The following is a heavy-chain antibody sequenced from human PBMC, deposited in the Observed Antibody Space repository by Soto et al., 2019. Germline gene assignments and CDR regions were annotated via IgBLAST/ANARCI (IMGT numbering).Heavy chain of an antibody. D-gene: IGHD6-13*01. CDR2: ISGSGDST. CDR1: GFTFSNYG. Sequence: EVQLLESGGDLVQPGGSLRLSCAASGFTFSNYGMSWVRQTPGKGLGWVSAISGSGDSTYYADSVKGRFTISRDNSKNSLYLQMNSLRVEDTAVYYCAKDPAATGPFNWFDPWGQGTLVTVSS. J-gene: IGHJ5*02. CDR3: AKDPAATGPFNWFDP. V-gene: IGHV3-23*01.